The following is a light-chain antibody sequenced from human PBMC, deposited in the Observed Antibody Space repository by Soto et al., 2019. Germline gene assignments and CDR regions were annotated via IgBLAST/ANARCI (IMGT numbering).Light chain of an antibody. V-gene: IGLV1-47*01. CDR2: RNN. Sequence: QSVLTQPPSASGTPGQRVTISCSGSSSNIGSNYVYWYQQLPGTAPKLLIYRNNQRPSGVPDRFSGSKSGTSASLAISGLRSXDXAXXYCAAWDDSLSGPGFGGGTKLTVL. J-gene: IGLJ2*01. CDR1: SSNIGSNY. CDR3: AAWDDSLSGPG.